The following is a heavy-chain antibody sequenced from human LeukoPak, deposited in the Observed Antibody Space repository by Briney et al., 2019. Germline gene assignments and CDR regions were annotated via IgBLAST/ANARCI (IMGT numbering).Heavy chain of an antibody. CDR1: GFTFSSYW. CDR2: IKQDGSEK. V-gene: IGHV3-7*01. Sequence: PGGSLRLSCAASGFTFSSYWMSWVRQAPGKGLEWVANIKQDGSEKYYVDSVKGRFTISRDNAKNSLYLQMNSLRAEDTAVYYCARDRGWWLREGGFDYWGQGTLVTVSS. J-gene: IGHJ4*02. D-gene: IGHD5-12*01. CDR3: ARDRGWWLREGGFDY.